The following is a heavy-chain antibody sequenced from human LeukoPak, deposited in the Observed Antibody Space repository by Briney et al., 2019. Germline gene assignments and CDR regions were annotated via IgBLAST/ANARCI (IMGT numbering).Heavy chain of an antibody. V-gene: IGHV4-39*01. D-gene: IGHD2-15*01. J-gene: IGHJ5*02. CDR2: IYYSGST. CDR1: GGSISSSSYY. CDR3: ARAADYNWFDP. Sequence: PSETLSLTCTVSGGSISSSSYYWGWIRQPPGKGLEWIGSIYYSGSTYYNPSLKSRVTISVDTSKNQFSLKLSSVTAADTAVYSCARAADYNWFDPWGQGTLVTVSS.